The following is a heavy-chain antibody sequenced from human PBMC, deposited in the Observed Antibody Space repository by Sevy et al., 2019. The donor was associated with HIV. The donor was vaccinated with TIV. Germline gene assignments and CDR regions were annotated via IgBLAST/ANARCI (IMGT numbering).Heavy chain of an antibody. CDR2: IQYSGST. D-gene: IGHD3-10*01. CDR3: ARVGAWYYGSTRNAFDI. V-gene: IGHV4-59*11. J-gene: IGHJ3*02. CDR1: GGSISTHY. Sequence: SETLSLTCTVSGGSISTHYWSWIRQPPGKGLEWIGYIQYSGSTNNNPSLKSRVTISIDTSKNQFSLKLSSVTAADTAVDSCARVGAWYYGSTRNAFDIWAQGTMVTVSS.